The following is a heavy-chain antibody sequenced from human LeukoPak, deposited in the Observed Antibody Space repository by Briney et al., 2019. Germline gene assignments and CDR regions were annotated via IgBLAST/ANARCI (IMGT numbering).Heavy chain of an antibody. CDR3: ARVLPSVTNWFDP. D-gene: IGHD3-10*01. V-gene: IGHV3-66*01. J-gene: IGHJ5*02. Sequence: GGSLRLSCAASGFTFSSYEMNWVRQAPGKGLEWVSLIFSHGSSYYADSVRGRFTISRDNSRNTLSLQMNSLRAEDTAVYYCARVLPSVTNWFDPWGQGTLVTVSS. CDR1: GFTFSSYE. CDR2: IFSHGSS.